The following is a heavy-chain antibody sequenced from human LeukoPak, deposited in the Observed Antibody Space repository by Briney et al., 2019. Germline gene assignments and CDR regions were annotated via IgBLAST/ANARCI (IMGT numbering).Heavy chain of an antibody. Sequence: GGSLRLSCAASGFTFSSYGMSWVRQAPGKGLEWVSAISGSGGSTYYADSVKGRFTISRDNSKNTLYLQMNSLRAEDTAVYYCAKGPRPDWLFPFDYWGQGTLVTVSS. V-gene: IGHV3-23*01. CDR3: AKGPRPDWLFPFDY. CDR2: ISGSGGST. D-gene: IGHD3-9*01. CDR1: GFTFSSYG. J-gene: IGHJ4*02.